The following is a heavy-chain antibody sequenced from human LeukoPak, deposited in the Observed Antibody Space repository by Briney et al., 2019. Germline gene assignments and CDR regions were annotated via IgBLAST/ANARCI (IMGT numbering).Heavy chain of an antibody. CDR3: AKERGCSSSRALDY. V-gene: IGHV3-33*06. J-gene: IGHJ4*02. D-gene: IGHD6-13*01. CDR1: GFTFSSYG. CDR2: IWYDGSNK. Sequence: PGRSLRLSCAASGFTFSSYGMHWVRQAPGKGLEWVAVIWYDGSNKYYADSVKGRFTISRDNSKNTLYLQMNSLRAEDTAVYYCAKERGCSSSRALDYWGQRTLVTVSS.